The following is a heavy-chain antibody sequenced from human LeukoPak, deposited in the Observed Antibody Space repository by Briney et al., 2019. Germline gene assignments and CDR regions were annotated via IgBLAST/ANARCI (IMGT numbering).Heavy chain of an antibody. CDR2: ISAYNGNT. CDR3: ARGSYDILTGYYYYLDY. Sequence: ASVKVSCKASGYTFTSYGIGWVRQAPGQGLEWMGWISAYNGNTNYAQKLQGRVTMTTDTSTSTAYMELRSLRSDDTAVYYCARGSYDILTGYYYYLDYWGQGTLVTVSS. CDR1: GYTFTSYG. D-gene: IGHD3-9*01. V-gene: IGHV1-18*01. J-gene: IGHJ4*02.